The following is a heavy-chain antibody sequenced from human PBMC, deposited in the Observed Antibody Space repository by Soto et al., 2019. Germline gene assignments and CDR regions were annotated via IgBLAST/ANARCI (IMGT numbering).Heavy chain of an antibody. V-gene: IGHV4-30-4*01. D-gene: IGHD1-20*01. J-gene: IGHJ6*02. CDR1: GGSISSGDYY. CDR2: IYYSGST. CDR3: ARGFNWKSIGGYYGMDV. Sequence: SETLSLTCTVSGGSISSGDYYWSWIRQPPGKGLEWIGYIYYSGSTYYNPSLKSRVTISVDTSKNQFSLRLSSVTAADTAVYYCARGFNWKSIGGYYGMDVWGQGTTVTVSS.